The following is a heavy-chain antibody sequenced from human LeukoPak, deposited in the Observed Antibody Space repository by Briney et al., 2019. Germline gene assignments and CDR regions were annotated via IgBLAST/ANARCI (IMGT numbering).Heavy chain of an antibody. CDR1: GFTFSDYY. Sequence: GGSLRFSCAASGFTFSDYYMSWIRQAPGKGLEWVSYISSSGSTIYYADSVKGRFTISRDNAKNSLYLQMNSLRAEDTAVYYCATIAGPNYYYYYYMDVWGKGTTVTVSS. J-gene: IGHJ6*03. CDR2: ISSSGSTI. CDR3: ATIAGPNYYYYYYMDV. D-gene: IGHD2-15*01. V-gene: IGHV3-11*04.